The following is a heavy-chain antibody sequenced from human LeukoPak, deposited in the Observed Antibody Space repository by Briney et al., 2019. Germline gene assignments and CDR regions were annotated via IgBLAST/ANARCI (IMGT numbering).Heavy chain of an antibody. Sequence: ASVKVSCKASGYAFTGYYMHWVRQAPGQGLEWMGWINPNSGGSNYAQKFQGRVTMTRDTSISTAYMELSRLRSDDTAVYYCASLSGYSSGWYYFDYWGQGTLVTVSS. D-gene: IGHD6-19*01. CDR3: ASLSGYSSGWYYFDY. J-gene: IGHJ4*02. CDR2: INPNSGGS. V-gene: IGHV1-2*02. CDR1: GYAFTGYY.